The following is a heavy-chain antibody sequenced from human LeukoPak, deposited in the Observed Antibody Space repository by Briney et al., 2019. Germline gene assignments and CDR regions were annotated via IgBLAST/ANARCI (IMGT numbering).Heavy chain of an antibody. CDR1: GYNFTSYW. V-gene: IGHV5-51*01. J-gene: IGHJ3*02. Sequence: PGESLKISCKGSGYNFTSYWIGWVRQLPGKGLEWMGIIYPGDSDTRYSPSFQGQVTISADKSISTAYLQWSSLKASDTAMYYCARHVADSGSYYWAFDIWGQGTMVTVSS. CDR2: IYPGDSDT. CDR3: ARHVADSGSYYWAFDI. D-gene: IGHD1-26*01.